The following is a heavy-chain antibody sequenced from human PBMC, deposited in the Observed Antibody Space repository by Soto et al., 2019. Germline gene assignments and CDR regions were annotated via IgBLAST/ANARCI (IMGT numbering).Heavy chain of an antibody. CDR1: GFTFSSYG. J-gene: IGHJ4*02. CDR2: IWYDGSNK. D-gene: IGHD3-3*01. Sequence: QVQLVESGGGVVQPGRSLRLSCAASGFTFSSYGMHWVRQAPGKGLEWVAVIWYDGSNKYYADSVKGRFTISRDNSKNTLYLQINSLRAEDTAVYYCARGRGWLQFLDYWGQGTLVTVSS. V-gene: IGHV3-33*01. CDR3: ARGRGWLQFLDY.